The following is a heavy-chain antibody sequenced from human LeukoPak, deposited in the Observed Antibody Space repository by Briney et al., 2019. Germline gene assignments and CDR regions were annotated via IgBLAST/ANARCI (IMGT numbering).Heavy chain of an antibody. CDR1: GFTFSSYS. V-gene: IGHV3-48*01. CDR2: ISSSSSTI. D-gene: IGHD3-10*01. CDR3: AKVVSYYGSGSYYLGDAFDI. Sequence: GGSLRLSCAASGFTFSSYSMNWVRQAPGKGLEWVSYISSSSSTIYYADSVKGRFTISRDNAKNSLYLQMNSLRAEDTAVYYCAKVVSYYGSGSYYLGDAFDIWGQGTMVTVSS. J-gene: IGHJ3*02.